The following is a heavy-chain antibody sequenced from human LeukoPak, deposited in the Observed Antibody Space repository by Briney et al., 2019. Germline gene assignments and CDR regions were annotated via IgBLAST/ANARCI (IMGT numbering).Heavy chain of an antibody. CDR1: GYTFTSYA. CDR2: INAGNGNT. J-gene: IGHJ4*02. Sequence: ASVKVSCKASGYTFTSYAMHWVRQAPGQRLEWMGWINAGNGNTKYSQKFQGRVTITRDTSASTAYMELSSLRSEDTAVYYCARVGEQAPYYDYVWGYFDYWGQGTLVTVSS. CDR3: ARVGEQAPYYDYVWGYFDY. V-gene: IGHV1-3*01. D-gene: IGHD3-16*01.